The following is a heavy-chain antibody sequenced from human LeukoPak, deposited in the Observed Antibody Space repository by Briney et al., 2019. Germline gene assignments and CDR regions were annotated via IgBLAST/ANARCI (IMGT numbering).Heavy chain of an antibody. CDR3: AGGLEMATTVYYYHYGMDV. J-gene: IGHJ6*02. V-gene: IGHV4-34*01. D-gene: IGHD5-24*01. CDR1: GGSFSDYY. CDR2: INHSGDT. Sequence: MSSETLSLTCAAQGGSFSDYYWSWIRQPPGKALEWIGEINHSGDTKYNPSLRSRVTIAVDTSKKQFSLKLSSVTAADTAVYYCAGGLEMATTVYYYHYGMDVWGQGTTVTVSS.